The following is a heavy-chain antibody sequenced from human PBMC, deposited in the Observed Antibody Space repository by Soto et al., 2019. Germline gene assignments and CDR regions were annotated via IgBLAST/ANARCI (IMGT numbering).Heavy chain of an antibody. CDR3: MLGSGWKDFDY. CDR2: IYYSGST. V-gene: IGHV4-39*01. J-gene: IGHJ4*02. Sequence: QLQLQESGPGLVKPSETLSLTCTVSGGSITSSSYYWGWIRHPPGKGLEWIGNIYYSGSTYYNPALKSRVTISVDTSKNQFSLKLSSVTAADTAVYYCMLGSGWKDFDYWGQGTLVTVSS. CDR1: GGSITSSSYY. D-gene: IGHD3-22*01.